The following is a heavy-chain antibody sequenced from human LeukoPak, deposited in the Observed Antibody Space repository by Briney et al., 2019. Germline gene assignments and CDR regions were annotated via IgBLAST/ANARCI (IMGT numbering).Heavy chain of an antibody. J-gene: IGHJ4*02. CDR1: GFTVGSNY. D-gene: IGHD3-22*01. CDR2: IYSGGST. CDR3: ARGIDYYDSSGYFLY. V-gene: IGHV3-53*01. Sequence: GGSLRLPCAASGFTVGSNYMSWVRQAPGKGLEWVSVIYSGGSTYYADSVKGRFTISRDNSKNTLYLQMNSLRAEDTAVYYCARGIDYYDSSGYFLYWGQGTLVTVSS.